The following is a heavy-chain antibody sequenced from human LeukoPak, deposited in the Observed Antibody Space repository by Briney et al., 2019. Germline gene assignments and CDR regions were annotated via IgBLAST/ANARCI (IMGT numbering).Heavy chain of an antibody. V-gene: IGHV4-39*07. CDR2: IYYSGST. Sequence: SETLSLTCTVSGGPISSSSYYWGWIRQPPGKGLEWIGSIYYSGSTYYNPSLKSRVTISVDTSKNQFSLKLSSVTAADTAVYYCASHSSSWYNFDYWGQGTLVTVSS. J-gene: IGHJ4*02. D-gene: IGHD6-13*01. CDR3: ASHSSSWYNFDY. CDR1: GGPISSSSYY.